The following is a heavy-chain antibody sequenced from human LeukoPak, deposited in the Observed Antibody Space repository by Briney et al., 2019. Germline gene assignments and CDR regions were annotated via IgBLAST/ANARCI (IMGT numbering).Heavy chain of an antibody. CDR2: IKSKTDGGTT. D-gene: IGHD3-22*01. CDR3: TTEPGYYHESD. V-gene: IGHV3-15*01. Sequence: GGSLRLSCAASGFTFSNAWMNWVRQAPGKGLEWVGRIKSKTDGGTTAYAAPVKGRFTISRDDSKNTLSLQMNSLKTEDTGVYYCTTEPGYYHESDWGQGTLVTVSS. CDR1: GFTFSNAW. J-gene: IGHJ4*02.